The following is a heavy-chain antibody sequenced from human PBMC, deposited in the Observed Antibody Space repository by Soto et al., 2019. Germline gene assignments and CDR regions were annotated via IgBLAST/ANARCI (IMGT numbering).Heavy chain of an antibody. V-gene: IGHV4-34*01. Sequence: QVQLQQWGAGLLKPSETLSLTCAVYGGSFSGYYWSCIRQPPGKGLEWIGEINHSGSTNYTPSLKSRVTISGDTSKNQFSLKLSSVTAADTAVYYCARERGAVAGNFDYWGQGTLVTVSS. CDR1: GGSFSGYY. CDR3: ARERGAVAGNFDY. CDR2: INHSGST. D-gene: IGHD6-19*01. J-gene: IGHJ4*02.